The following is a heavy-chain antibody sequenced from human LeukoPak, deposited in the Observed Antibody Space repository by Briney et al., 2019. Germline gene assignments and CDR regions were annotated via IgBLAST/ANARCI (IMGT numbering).Heavy chain of an antibody. V-gene: IGHV4-39*01. CDR3: ARSRGWYGSWFDP. J-gene: IGHJ5*02. CDR1: GGSISSSSYY. Sequence: SETLSLTCTVSGGSISSSSYYWGWIRPPPGKGLEWIGSIYYSGSTYYNPSLKSRVTISVDTSKNQFSLKLSSVTAADTAVYYRARSRGWYGSWFDPWGQGTLVTVSS. CDR2: IYYSGST. D-gene: IGHD6-19*01.